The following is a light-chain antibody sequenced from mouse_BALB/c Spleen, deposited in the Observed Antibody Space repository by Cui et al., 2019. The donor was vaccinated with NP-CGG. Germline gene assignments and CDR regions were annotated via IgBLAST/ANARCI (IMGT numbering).Light chain of an antibody. CDR1: TGAVTTSNY. CDR3: ALWYSNHWV. J-gene: IGLJ1*01. V-gene: IGLV1*01. Sequence: QAVVTQESALTTSPGETVTLTCRSSTGAVTTSNYANWVQEKPDYLFTGLIGGTNNRVPGVPARFSGPLIGDKAALTITGAQTEDEAIYFCALWYSNHWVFGGGTKLTVL. CDR2: GTN.